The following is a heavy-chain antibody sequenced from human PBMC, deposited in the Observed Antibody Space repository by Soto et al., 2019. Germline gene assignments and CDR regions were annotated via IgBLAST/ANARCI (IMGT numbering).Heavy chain of an antibody. Sequence: QVQLVQCGTEVKKPGASVKVSCKASGYTFSHYYIHWVRQAPGQGLEWMGMLNPVGGGTTYAQKFQDRVTMTSDTSAATVYMELSSVMSEDTAVYYCARPGFFGEFYFAYWGQGTLVTVS. D-gene: IGHD3-10*01. V-gene: IGHV1-46*01. CDR3: ARPGFFGEFYFAY. CDR2: LNPVGGGT. J-gene: IGHJ4*02. CDR1: GYTFSHYY.